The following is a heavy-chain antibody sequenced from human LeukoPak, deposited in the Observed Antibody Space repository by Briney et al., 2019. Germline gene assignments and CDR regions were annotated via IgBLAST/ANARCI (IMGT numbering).Heavy chain of an antibody. Sequence: PGGSLRLSCAASGFTFSSYAMHWVRQAPGKGLEWVAVISYDGSNKYYADSVKGRFTISRDNSKNTLYLQMNSLRAEDTAVYYCARAAGVEAAAGPGWFDPWGQGTLVTVSS. CDR2: ISYDGSNK. D-gene: IGHD6-13*01. J-gene: IGHJ5*02. V-gene: IGHV3-30-3*01. CDR1: GFTFSSYA. CDR3: ARAAGVEAAAGPGWFDP.